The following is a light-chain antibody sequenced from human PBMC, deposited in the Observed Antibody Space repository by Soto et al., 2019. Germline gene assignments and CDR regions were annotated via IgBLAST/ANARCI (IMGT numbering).Light chain of an antibody. Sequence: QSALTQPASVSGSPGQSITISCTGTISDFVAYNYVSWYQQHPGKAPKLMIYGVSNRPSGVSYRFTGSKSGNTASLTISGLQAHDEADYYCSSHTISSALQVFGTGTKVTVL. CDR2: GVS. CDR3: SSHTISSALQV. CDR1: ISDFVAYNY. J-gene: IGLJ1*01. V-gene: IGLV2-14*01.